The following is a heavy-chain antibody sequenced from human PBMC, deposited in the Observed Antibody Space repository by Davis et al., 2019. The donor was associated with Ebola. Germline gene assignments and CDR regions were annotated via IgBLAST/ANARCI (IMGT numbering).Heavy chain of an antibody. CDR2: IYYSGST. J-gene: IGHJ6*02. D-gene: IGHD5-12*01. CDR1: GGSVSSGSYY. Sequence: PSETLSLTCTVSGGSVSSGSYYWSWIRQPPGKGLEWIGYIYYSGSTNYNPSLKSRVTISVDTSKNQFSLKLSSVTAADTAVYYCARDRAWLRLGDAYYYGMDVWGQGTTVTVSS. CDR3: ARDRAWLRLGDAYYYGMDV. V-gene: IGHV4-61*01.